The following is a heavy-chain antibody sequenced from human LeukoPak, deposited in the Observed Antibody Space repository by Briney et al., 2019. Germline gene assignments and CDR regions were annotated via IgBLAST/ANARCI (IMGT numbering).Heavy chain of an antibody. Sequence: SVKVSYKASGGTFSSYAISWVRQAPGQGLEWMGRIIPILGIANYAQKFQGRVTVTADKSTSTAYMELSSLRSEDTAVYYCARDLMRQWPLDYWGQGTLVTVSS. CDR1: GGTFSSYA. CDR3: ARDLMRQWPLDY. V-gene: IGHV1-69*04. CDR2: IIPILGIA. D-gene: IGHD6-19*01. J-gene: IGHJ4*02.